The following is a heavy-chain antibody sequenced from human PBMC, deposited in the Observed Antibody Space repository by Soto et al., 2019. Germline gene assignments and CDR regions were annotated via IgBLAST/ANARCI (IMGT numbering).Heavy chain of an antibody. CDR2: IWYDGSNK. V-gene: IGHV3-33*01. J-gene: IGHJ4*02. CDR3: ARDTVTTGVLDY. CDR1: GFTFSSYG. D-gene: IGHD4-4*01. Sequence: PGGSLRLSCAASGFTFSSYGMHWVRQAPGKGLEWVAVIWYDGSNKYYADSVKGRFTISRDNSKNTLYLQMNSLRAEDTAVYYCARDTVTTGVLDYWGQGTLVTVSS.